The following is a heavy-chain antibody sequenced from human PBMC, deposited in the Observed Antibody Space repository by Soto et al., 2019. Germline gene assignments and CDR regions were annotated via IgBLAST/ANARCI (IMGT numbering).Heavy chain of an antibody. Sequence: QVQLVQSGAEEKKPGASVKVSCKASGYTFTGYAMHWVRQAPGQRLEWMGWINAGNGNTKYSQKFQGSVTITRDTPARAAYMELSSLSSEDTAVYYCARAVAVPADFDYWGQGTLVTVSS. CDR3: ARAVAVPADFDY. V-gene: IGHV1-3*05. CDR1: GYTFTGYA. CDR2: INAGNGNT. D-gene: IGHD6-19*01. J-gene: IGHJ4*02.